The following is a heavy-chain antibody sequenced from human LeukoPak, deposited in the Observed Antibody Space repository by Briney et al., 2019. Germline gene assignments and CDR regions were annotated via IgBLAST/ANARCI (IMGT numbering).Heavy chain of an antibody. D-gene: IGHD3-10*01. J-gene: IGHJ5*02. CDR1: GGSISSYY. Sequence: PSETLSLTCTVSGGSISSYYWSWIRQPAGKGLEWIGRIYTSGSTNYNPSLKSRVTMSVDTSKNQFSLKLSSVTAADTAVYYCARDAEWFGELQNWFDPWGQGTLVTASS. CDR2: IYTSGST. V-gene: IGHV4-4*07. CDR3: ARDAEWFGELQNWFDP.